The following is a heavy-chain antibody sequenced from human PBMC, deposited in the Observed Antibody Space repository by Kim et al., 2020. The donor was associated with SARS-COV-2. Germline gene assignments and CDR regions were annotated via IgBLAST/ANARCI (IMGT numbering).Heavy chain of an antibody. V-gene: IGHV7-4-1*02. CDR3: ARDREARPPGGYDYYLRWFDP. CDR2: INTNTGNP. J-gene: IGHJ5*02. Sequence: ASVKVSCKASGYTFTSYAMNWVRQAPGQGLEWMGWINTNTGNPTYAQGFAGRFVFSLDTSVSTAYLQISSLKAEDTAVYYCARDREARPPGGYDYYLRWFDPGGQGTLVTVSS. D-gene: IGHD5-12*01. CDR1: GYTFTSYA.